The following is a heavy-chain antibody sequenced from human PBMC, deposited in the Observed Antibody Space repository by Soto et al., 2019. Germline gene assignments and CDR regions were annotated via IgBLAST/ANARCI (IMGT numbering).Heavy chain of an antibody. Sequence: GGSLRLSCAASGFTFSSYAMSWVRQAPGKGLEWVSAISGSGGSTYYADSVKGRFTISRDNSKNTLYLQMNSLRAEDTAVYYCAKDLQDIVVVVAAYFDYWGQGTLVTVSS. CDR2: ISGSGGST. J-gene: IGHJ4*02. V-gene: IGHV3-23*01. CDR1: GFTFSSYA. CDR3: AKDLQDIVVVVAAYFDY. D-gene: IGHD2-15*01.